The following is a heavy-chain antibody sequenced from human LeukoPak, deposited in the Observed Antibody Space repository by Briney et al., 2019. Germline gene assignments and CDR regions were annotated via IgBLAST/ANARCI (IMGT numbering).Heavy chain of an antibody. CDR2: ISGSGGST. CDR3: AKPMTGAYYYYMDV. V-gene: IGHV3-23*01. CDR1: GFTFSSYA. D-gene: IGHD3-9*01. J-gene: IGHJ6*03. Sequence: GGSLRLSCAASGFTFSSYAMSWVRQAPGKGLEWVSAISGSGGSTYYADSVKGRFTISRDNSKNTLYLQMNSLRAEDTAVYYSAKPMTGAYYYYMDVWGKGTTVTVSS.